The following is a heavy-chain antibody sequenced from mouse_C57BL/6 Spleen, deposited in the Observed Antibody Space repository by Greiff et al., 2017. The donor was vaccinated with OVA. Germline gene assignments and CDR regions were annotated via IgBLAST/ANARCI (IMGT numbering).Heavy chain of an antibody. D-gene: IGHD2-4*01. J-gene: IGHJ2*01. CDR1: GYAFSSSW. CDR2: IYPGDGDT. Sequence: QVQLQQSGPELVKPGASVKISCQASGYAFSSSWMNWVKQRPGKGLEWIGRIYPGDGDTNYNGKFKGKATLTADKYSSTAYMQLSSLTSEDAAVYFCARGLGYLDYWGQGTTLTVSS. CDR3: ARGLGYLDY. V-gene: IGHV1-82*01.